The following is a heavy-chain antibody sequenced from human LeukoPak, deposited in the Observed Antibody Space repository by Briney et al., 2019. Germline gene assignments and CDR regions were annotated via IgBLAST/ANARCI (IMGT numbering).Heavy chain of an antibody. Sequence: GGSLRLSCAASGFTFSSYNMNWVRQAPGKGLEWVSCISSSSTTIYYADSVKGRFTVSRDNAKNSLYLQMNSLRVEDTAVYYCAKDKFGMAYYYDSSGYYSSSGFDYWGQGTLVTVSS. CDR1: GFTFSSYN. V-gene: IGHV3-48*04. D-gene: IGHD3-22*01. CDR2: ISSSSTTI. J-gene: IGHJ4*02. CDR3: AKDKFGMAYYYDSSGYYSSSGFDY.